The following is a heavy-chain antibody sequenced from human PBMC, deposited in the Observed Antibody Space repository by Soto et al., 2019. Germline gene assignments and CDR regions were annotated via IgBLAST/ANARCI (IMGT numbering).Heavy chain of an antibody. D-gene: IGHD1-26*01. CDR2: ISAYNGNT. J-gene: IGHJ3*02. Sequence: QVQLVQSGAQVKKPGASVKVSCKASGYNITSYGISWVRQAPGKGLEWMGWISAYNGNTNYPKKLQGRATMTTDTSTSTAYMELRSLGSDDTAVYYCARGGGYYEDVIHCACDIWGQETRVTVSS. CDR3: ARGGGYYEDVIHCACDI. CDR1: GYNITSYG. V-gene: IGHV1-18*01.